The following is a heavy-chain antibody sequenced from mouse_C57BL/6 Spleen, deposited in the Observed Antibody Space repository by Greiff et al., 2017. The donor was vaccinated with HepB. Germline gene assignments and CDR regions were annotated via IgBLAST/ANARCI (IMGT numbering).Heavy chain of an antibody. V-gene: IGHV1-9*01. D-gene: IGHD2-10*02. J-gene: IGHJ2*01. CDR3: AGLVWGESYFGY. CDR1: GYTFTGYW. Sequence: VQLQESGAELMKPGASVKLSCKATGYTFTGYWIEWVKQRPGHGLEWIGEILPGSGSTNYNAKFKGKATFTADKSTNTAYMQLSSLPTEDSAICYCAGLVWGESYFGYWGEGTTLTVSS. CDR2: ILPGSGST.